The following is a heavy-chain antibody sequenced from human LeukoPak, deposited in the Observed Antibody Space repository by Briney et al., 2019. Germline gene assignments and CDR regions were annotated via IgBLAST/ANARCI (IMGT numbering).Heavy chain of an antibody. CDR3: AKNFLSGYDFWSGYFADY. J-gene: IGHJ4*02. CDR1: GFTFSSYD. V-gene: IGHV3-23*01. CDR2: ISGSGGST. Sequence: PGGSLRLSCAASGFTFSSYDMSWVRQAPGKGLEWVSAISGSGGSTYYADSVKGRFTISRDNSKNTLYLQMNSLRAEDTAVYYCAKNFLSGYDFWSGYFADYWGQGTLVTVSS. D-gene: IGHD3-3*01.